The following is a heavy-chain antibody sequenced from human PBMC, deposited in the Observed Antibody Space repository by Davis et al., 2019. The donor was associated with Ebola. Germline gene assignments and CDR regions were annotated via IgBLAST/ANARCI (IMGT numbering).Heavy chain of an antibody. CDR3: ARFERDYGDYYFDY. V-gene: IGHV4-34*01. CDR1: GGSFSGYY. CDR2: INHSGST. Sequence: SETLSLTCAVYGGSFSGYYWSWIRQPPGKGLEWIGEINHSGSTNYNPSLKSRVTMSMDTSKNQFSLKLSSVTAADTAVYYCARFERDYGDYYFDYWGQGTLVTVSS. D-gene: IGHD4-17*01. J-gene: IGHJ4*02.